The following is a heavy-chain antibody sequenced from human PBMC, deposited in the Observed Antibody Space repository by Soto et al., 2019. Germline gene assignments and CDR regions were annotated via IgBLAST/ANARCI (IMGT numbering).Heavy chain of an antibody. CDR2: INHSGST. V-gene: IGHV4-34*01. CDR3: ARAGVVVPAANFDY. CDR1: GGSFSGYY. Sequence: SETLSLTCAVYGGSFSGYYWSWIRQPPGKGLEWIGEINHSGSTNYNPSLKSRVTISVDTSKNQFSLKLSSVTAADTAVYYCARAGVVVPAANFDYWGQGTLVTVSS. J-gene: IGHJ4*02. D-gene: IGHD2-2*01.